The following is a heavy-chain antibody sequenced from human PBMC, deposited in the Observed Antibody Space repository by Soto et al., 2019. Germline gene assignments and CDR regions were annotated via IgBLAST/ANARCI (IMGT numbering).Heavy chain of an antibody. CDR3: AKARCSTTNCYVPDY. CDR1: GFTFSTYT. Sequence: PGGSLRLSCAASGFTFSTYTMSWVRQAPGKGLEWVSVIGGSGGSPSYADSVQGRFTISRDNPKNTLFLQMNSLRAEDTATYYCAKARCSTTNCYVPDYWGQGTLVTVSS. CDR2: IGGSGGSP. D-gene: IGHD2-2*01. J-gene: IGHJ4*02. V-gene: IGHV3-23*01.